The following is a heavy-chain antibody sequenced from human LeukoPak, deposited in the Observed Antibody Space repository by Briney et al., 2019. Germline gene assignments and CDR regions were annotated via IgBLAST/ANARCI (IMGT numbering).Heavy chain of an antibody. J-gene: IGHJ6*02. CDR3: AKILERELQYYYYGMDV. CDR1: GFTFNSYA. CDR2: ISTTGDRT. V-gene: IGHV3-23*01. D-gene: IGHD5-24*01. Sequence: PGGSLRLSCAASGFTFNSYAMIWVRQAPGKGLESISSISTTGDRTYYADSVKGRSAISRDNSKNTLYLQMNSLRAEDTAVYYCAKILERELQYYYYGMDVWGQGTSVTVSS.